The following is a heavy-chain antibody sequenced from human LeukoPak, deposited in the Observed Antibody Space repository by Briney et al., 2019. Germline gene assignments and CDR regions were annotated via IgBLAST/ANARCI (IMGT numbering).Heavy chain of an antibody. V-gene: IGHV3-21*01. CDR2: ISSSSSYI. J-gene: IGHJ4*02. Sequence: GGSLRLSCAASGFTFSSYSMNWVRQAPGKGLEWVSSISSSSSYIYYADSVKGRLTISRDNAKNSLYLQMNSLRAEDTAVYYCARSEDTAMVFSYWGQGTLVTVSS. D-gene: IGHD5-18*01. CDR1: GFTFSSYS. CDR3: ARSEDTAMVFSY.